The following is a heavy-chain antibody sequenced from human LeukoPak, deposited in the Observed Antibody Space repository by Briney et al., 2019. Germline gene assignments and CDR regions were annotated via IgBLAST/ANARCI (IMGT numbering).Heavy chain of an antibody. CDR2: INHSGST. J-gene: IGHJ4*02. Sequence: SETLSLTCAVYGGSFSGYYWSWIRQPPGKGLEWIGEINHSGSTNYNPSLKSRVTISVDTSKNQFSLKPSSVTAADTAVYYCARGRMIVARQWFDYWGQGTLVTVSS. CDR1: GGSFSGYY. D-gene: IGHD3-22*01. CDR3: ARGRMIVARQWFDY. V-gene: IGHV4-34*01.